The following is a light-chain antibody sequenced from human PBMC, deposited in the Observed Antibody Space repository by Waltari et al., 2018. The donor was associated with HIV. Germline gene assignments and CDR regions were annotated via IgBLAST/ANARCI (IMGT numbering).Light chain of an antibody. V-gene: IGKV3D-20*01. J-gene: IGKJ4*01. CDR1: QSFTNKY. Sequence: EVVLTQSPATRSLSPGDTATLSCGPSQSFTNKYLAWFQQKPGLAPSLLSYDISSRATYIPDRFSGSGSGTDFTLTISRLEPEDFAVYYCHQYGSSPPFTFGGGTKVESK. CDR2: DIS. CDR3: HQYGSSPPFT.